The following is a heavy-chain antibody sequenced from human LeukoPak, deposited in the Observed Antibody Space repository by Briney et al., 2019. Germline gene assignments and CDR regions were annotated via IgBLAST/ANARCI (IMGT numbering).Heavy chain of an antibody. J-gene: IGHJ4*02. CDR2: IRYDGSNK. D-gene: IGHD2-21*01. V-gene: IGHV3-30*02. CDR3: ARSRVVDY. CDR1: GFTFSSYG. Sequence: PGGSLRLSCAASGFTFSSYGMHWVRRAPGKGLEWVAFIRYDGSNKYYADSVKGRFTISRDNAKNSLYLQMNSLRAEDTAVYYCARSRVVDYWGQGTLVTVSS.